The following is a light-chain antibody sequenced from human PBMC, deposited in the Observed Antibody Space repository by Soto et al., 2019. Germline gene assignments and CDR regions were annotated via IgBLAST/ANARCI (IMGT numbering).Light chain of an antibody. CDR2: DAS. CDR3: QQRSNWPLLT. CDR1: QSVSSY. Sequence: EIVLTQSPATLSLSPGERATLSCRASQSVSSYLAWYQQKPGQAPRLLIYDASNRATGIPARFSGSGSGTDFTLIISSLEPEDVAVYYCQQRSNWPLLTFGGGTKVEIK. V-gene: IGKV3-11*01. J-gene: IGKJ4*01.